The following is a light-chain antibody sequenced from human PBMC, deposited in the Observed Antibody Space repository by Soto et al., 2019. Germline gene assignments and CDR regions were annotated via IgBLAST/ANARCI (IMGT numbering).Light chain of an antibody. V-gene: IGKV1-5*01. CDR1: QSISSY. Sequence: DIQMTQSPSSLPASVGDRVTITCRASQSISSYLNWYQQKPGKAPKLLIYDASSLESGVPSRFSGGGFGTDFTLTISSLQPDDFATYYCQQYSSYSTFGQGTKVDIK. J-gene: IGKJ1*01. CDR3: QQYSSYST. CDR2: DAS.